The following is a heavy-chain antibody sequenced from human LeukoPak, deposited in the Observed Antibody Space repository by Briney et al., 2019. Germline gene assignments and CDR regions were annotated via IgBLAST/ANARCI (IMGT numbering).Heavy chain of an antibody. D-gene: IGHD3-3*01. CDR1: GGTISSSSYY. Sequence: PSETLSLTCTVSGGTISSSSYYWGWIRQPPGKGLEWIGSIYYSGTTYYNPSLKSRVTISVDTSKSQFSLRLTSVTAADTAVYYCARHVRFLEWLSSYYFDYWGQETLVTVSS. V-gene: IGHV4-39*01. CDR2: IYYSGTT. J-gene: IGHJ4*02. CDR3: ARHVRFLEWLSSYYFDY.